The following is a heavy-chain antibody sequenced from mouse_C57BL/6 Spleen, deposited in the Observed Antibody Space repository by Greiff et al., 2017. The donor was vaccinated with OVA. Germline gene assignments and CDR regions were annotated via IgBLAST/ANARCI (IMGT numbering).Heavy chain of an antibody. D-gene: IGHD1-1*01. CDR2: INPSNGGT. V-gene: IGHV1-53*01. J-gene: IGHJ1*03. CDR3: ATPSYYGSSYVDFDV. Sequence: QVHVKQSGTELVKPGASVKLSCKASGYTFTSYWMHWVKQRPGQGLEWIGNINPSNGGTNYNEKFKSKATLTVDKSSSTAYMQLSSLTSEDSAVYYCATPSYYGSSYVDFDVWGTGTTVTVSS. CDR1: GYTFTSYW.